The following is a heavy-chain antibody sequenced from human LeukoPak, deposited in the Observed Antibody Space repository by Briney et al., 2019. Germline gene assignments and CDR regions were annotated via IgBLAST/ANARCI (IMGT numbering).Heavy chain of an antibody. D-gene: IGHD5-24*01. CDR3: AKGLERWLQSPFDS. CDR2: ISYDGSNK. V-gene: IGHV3-30*18. J-gene: IGHJ4*02. Sequence: PGRSLRLSCAASGFTFSSYGMHWVRQAPGKGLEWVAVISYDGSNKYYADSVKGRFTISRDNSKNTLYLQMDSLRAEDTAVYYCAKGLERWLQSPFDSWGQGTLVTVSS. CDR1: GFTFSSYG.